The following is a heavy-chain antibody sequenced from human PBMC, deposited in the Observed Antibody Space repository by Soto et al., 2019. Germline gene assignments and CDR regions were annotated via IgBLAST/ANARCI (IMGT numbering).Heavy chain of an antibody. CDR1: GFTFDDYA. J-gene: IGHJ4*02. Sequence: EVQLVESGGGLVQPGRSLRLSCAASGFTFDDYAMHWVRRVPGKGLEWGSSISWNSNIIGYAESVKRRFTISRDNAKNSVSLAMNRLRPEDTALYYCAKGGPDGICSGGRSDFDYWGQGTLVTVSS. V-gene: IGHV3-9*01. CDR2: ISWNSNII. D-gene: IGHD2-15*01. CDR3: AKGGPDGICSGGRSDFDY.